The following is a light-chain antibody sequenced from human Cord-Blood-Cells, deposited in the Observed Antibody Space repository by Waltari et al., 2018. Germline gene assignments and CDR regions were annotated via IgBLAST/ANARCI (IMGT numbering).Light chain of an antibody. CDR1: SSDVGGYNY. Sequence: QSALTQPASMSGSPGQSITISCTGTSSDVGGYNYVSWYQQHPGKAPKLMIYDVSNRPSGVSNRFSGSKSGNTASLTISGRQAEDEADYYCSSYTSSSTLVFGGGTKLTVL. J-gene: IGLJ2*01. CDR3: SSYTSSSTLV. V-gene: IGLV2-14*01. CDR2: DVS.